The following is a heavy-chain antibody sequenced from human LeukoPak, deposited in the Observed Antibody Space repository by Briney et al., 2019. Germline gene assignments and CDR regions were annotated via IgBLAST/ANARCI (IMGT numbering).Heavy chain of an antibody. CDR3: ARSAIERGLLDY. J-gene: IGHJ4*02. CDR1: GYTFTSYY. V-gene: IGHV1-46*01. Sequence: ASVKVSCKASGYTFTSYYKHWVRQAPGQGLEWMGIINPSGGSTNYAQKFQGRVTITADESTSTAYMELSSLRSEDTAVYYCARSAIERGLLDYWGQGTLVTVSS. D-gene: IGHD2-21*01. CDR2: INPSGGST.